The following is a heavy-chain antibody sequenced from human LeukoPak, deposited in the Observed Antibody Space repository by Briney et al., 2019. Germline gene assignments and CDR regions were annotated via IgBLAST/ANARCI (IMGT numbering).Heavy chain of an antibody. J-gene: IGHJ4*02. CDR2: INPNSGGT. CDR1: GYTFTGYY. D-gene: IGHD2-2*02. CDR3: ARVSVRWSTSCYTFGY. V-gene: IGHV1-2*02. Sequence: ASVKVSCKASGYTFTGYYMHWVRQAPGQGLEWMGWINPNSGGTNYAQKFQGRVTMTRDTSISTAYMELSRLRSDDTAVYYCARVSVRWSTSCYTFGYWGQGTLVTVSS.